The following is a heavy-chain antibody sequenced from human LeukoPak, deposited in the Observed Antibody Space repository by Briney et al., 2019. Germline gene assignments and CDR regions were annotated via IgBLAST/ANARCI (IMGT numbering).Heavy chain of an antibody. CDR1: GFTFRSYA. CDR3: ARDDSGGYDLGASDY. J-gene: IGHJ4*02. D-gene: IGHD3-22*01. V-gene: IGHV3-21*01. CDR2: ISSSSYI. Sequence: GGSLRLSCVVSGFTFRSYAMSWVRQAPGKGLEWVSSISSSSYIYYADSVKGRFTISRDNAKNSLYLQMNSLRAEDTAVYYCARDDSGGYDLGASDYWGQGTLVTVSS.